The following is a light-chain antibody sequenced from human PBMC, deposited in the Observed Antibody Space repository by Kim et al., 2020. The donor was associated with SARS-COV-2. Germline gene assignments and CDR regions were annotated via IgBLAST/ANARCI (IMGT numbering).Light chain of an antibody. J-gene: IGLJ2*01. Sequence: VRQTVRMPCQGDSLRSCYASWYRQKPGQAPVLVIFGKNNRPSGIPDRFAGASSGNTASLTITGAQAEDEADYYCNSRDSSGNHVVFGGGTQLTVL. CDR2: GKN. V-gene: IGLV3-19*01. CDR1: SLRSCY. CDR3: NSRDSSGNHVV.